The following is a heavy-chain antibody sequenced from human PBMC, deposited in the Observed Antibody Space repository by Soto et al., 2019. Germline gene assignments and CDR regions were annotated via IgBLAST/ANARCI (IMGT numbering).Heavy chain of an antibody. V-gene: IGHV4-39*01. J-gene: IGHJ4*02. CDR3: ARHTSGYIPPAFDY. Sequence: QLQLQESGPGLVKPSETLSLTCTVSGVSISSSSYYWGWIRQPPGKGLEWIGSIYYSGSTYYNPSLKSRVTISVDTSKNQFSLKLSSVTAADTAVYYCARHTSGYIPPAFDYWGQGTLVTVSS. D-gene: IGHD5-12*01. CDR1: GVSISSSSYY. CDR2: IYYSGST.